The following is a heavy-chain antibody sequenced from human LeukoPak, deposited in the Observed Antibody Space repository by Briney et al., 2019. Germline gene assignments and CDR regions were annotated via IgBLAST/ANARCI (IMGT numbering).Heavy chain of an antibody. V-gene: IGHV3-21*01. Sequence: GGSLRLSCAASGLTFSSYSMNWVRQAPGKGLEWVSSISSSSSYIYYADSVKGRFTISRDNAKNSLYLQMNSLRAEDTAVYYCAKGSVDVNWFDPWGQGTLVTVSS. CDR2: ISSSSSYI. CDR3: AKGSVDVNWFDP. J-gene: IGHJ5*02. CDR1: GLTFSSYS.